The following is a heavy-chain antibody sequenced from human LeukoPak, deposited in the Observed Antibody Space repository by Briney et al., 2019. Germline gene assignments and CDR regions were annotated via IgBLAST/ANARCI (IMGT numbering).Heavy chain of an antibody. Sequence: GGSLRLSCAASGFTFSSYAMQWVRQAPGKGLDWVAVISSDGSNKYYADSVKGRFTISRDNSKNTLYLQMNSLRADDTAVYYCASAPYGSGTFLDYWGQGTLVTVSS. CDR2: ISSDGSNK. CDR1: GFTFSSYA. CDR3: ASAPYGSGTFLDY. D-gene: IGHD3-10*01. J-gene: IGHJ4*02. V-gene: IGHV3-30*03.